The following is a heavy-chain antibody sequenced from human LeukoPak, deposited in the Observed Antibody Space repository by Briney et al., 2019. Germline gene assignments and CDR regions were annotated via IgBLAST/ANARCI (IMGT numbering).Heavy chain of an antibody. D-gene: IGHD3-10*01. J-gene: IGHJ4*02. CDR1: GFTFSTYA. CDR2: IGGSGGST. CDR3: AKDLGGREYFDY. V-gene: IGHV3-23*01. Sequence: GGSLRLSCAASGFTFSTYAMSWVRQAPGKGLEWVSAIGGSGGSTYYADSVKGRFTISRDNPQNTLYLQMNSLRPEDTAVYYCAKDLGGREYFDYWGQGTLVTVSS.